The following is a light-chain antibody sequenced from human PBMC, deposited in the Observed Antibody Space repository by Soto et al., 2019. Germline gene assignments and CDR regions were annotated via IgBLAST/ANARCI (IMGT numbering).Light chain of an antibody. CDR2: DVT. CDR1: SSDVGTHGY. CDR3: MCYAGGNNWV. V-gene: IGLV2-8*01. Sequence: QSALTQPPSASGSPGQSVTISCTGTSSDVGTHGYVSWYQQHAGKAPKLMIYDVTKRPSGVPYRFSGSKSANTASLTVSGLQAEDEADYYCMCYAGGNNWVFGGGTKLTVL. J-gene: IGLJ3*02.